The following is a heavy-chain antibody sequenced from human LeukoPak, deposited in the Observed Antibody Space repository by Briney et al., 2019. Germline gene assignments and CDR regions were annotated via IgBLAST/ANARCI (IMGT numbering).Heavy chain of an antibody. D-gene: IGHD5-12*01. J-gene: IGHJ4*02. CDR1: GFTFSSYS. V-gene: IGHV3-23*01. Sequence: SGGSLRLSCAASGFTFSSYSMNWVRQAPGKGLEWVSAITDAVGSTHYADSVKGRFTISSDNSKNTVYLQMNSLRPEDMAVYYCAKEIFSGLLYIDYWGQGTLVTVSS. CDR3: AKEIFSGLLYIDY. CDR2: ITDAVGST.